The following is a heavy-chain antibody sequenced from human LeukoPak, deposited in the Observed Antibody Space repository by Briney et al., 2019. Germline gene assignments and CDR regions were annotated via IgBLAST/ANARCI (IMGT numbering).Heavy chain of an antibody. CDR1: GGSISSSSYY. D-gene: IGHD4-17*01. Sequence: SETLSLTCTVSGGSISSSSYYWGWIRQPPGKGLEWIGSIYYSGSTYYNPSLKSRVTISVDTSKNQFSLKLSSVTAADTAVYYCARPYGDYGSHAFDIWGQGTMVTVSS. J-gene: IGHJ3*02. CDR2: IYYSGST. V-gene: IGHV4-39*01. CDR3: ARPYGDYGSHAFDI.